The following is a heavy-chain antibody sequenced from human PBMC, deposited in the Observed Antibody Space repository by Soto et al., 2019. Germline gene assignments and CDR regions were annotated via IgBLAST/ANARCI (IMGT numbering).Heavy chain of an antibody. J-gene: IGHJ4*02. CDR2: IIPIFGTA. V-gene: IGHV1-69*13. CDR1: GGTFSSYA. D-gene: IGHD3-22*01. Sequence: SVKVSCKASGGTFSSYAISWVRQAPGQGLEWMGGIIPIFGTANYAQKFQGRVTITADESTSTAYMELSSLRSEDTAVYYCARGRYYYDSSGYYLDYWGQGTLVTVSS. CDR3: ARGRYYYDSSGYYLDY.